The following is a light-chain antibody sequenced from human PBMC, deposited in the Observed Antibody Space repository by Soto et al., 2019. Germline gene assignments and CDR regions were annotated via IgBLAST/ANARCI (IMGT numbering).Light chain of an antibody. V-gene: IGLV2-11*01. Sequence: QSALTQPRSVSGSPGQSVTISCTGTSSDVGGYNYVSWYQQHPGKAPKLMIYDVSKRPSGVPDRFSGSKSANTASLTISGLQAEDEADYYCCSYAGSYVFGTGTKVTVL. J-gene: IGLJ1*01. CDR2: DVS. CDR3: CSYAGSYV. CDR1: SSDVGGYNY.